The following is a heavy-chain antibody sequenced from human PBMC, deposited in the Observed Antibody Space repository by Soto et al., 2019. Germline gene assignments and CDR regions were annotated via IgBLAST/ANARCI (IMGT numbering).Heavy chain of an antibody. CDR1: GFTFSSYA. Sequence: EVQLLESGGGLVQPGGSLRLSCAASGFTFSSYAMSWVRQAPGKGLEWVSAISGSGGSTYYADSVKGRFTISRDNSKNTVFLQMNSLRAEDTAVYYCARDYYDSSGYCDYWGQGTLVTVSS. J-gene: IGHJ4*02. CDR2: ISGSGGST. CDR3: ARDYYDSSGYCDY. D-gene: IGHD3-22*01. V-gene: IGHV3-23*01.